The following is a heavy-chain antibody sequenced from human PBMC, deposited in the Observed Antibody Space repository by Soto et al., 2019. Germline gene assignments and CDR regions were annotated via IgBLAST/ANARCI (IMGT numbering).Heavy chain of an antibody. CDR3: AREWSISVAALGY. CDR1: EFTFSSYT. J-gene: IGHJ4*02. Sequence: QVQLVESGGGVVQPGRSLKLSCAASEFTFSSYTMYWVRQAPGKGLEWVAGISNDGGNTYYPDSVMGRFTISRDNSKNTLYLEMHSLRAEDTALYYGAREWSISVAALGYWGQGTLFTVSS. CDR2: ISNDGGNT. V-gene: IGHV3-30-3*01. D-gene: IGHD6-19*01.